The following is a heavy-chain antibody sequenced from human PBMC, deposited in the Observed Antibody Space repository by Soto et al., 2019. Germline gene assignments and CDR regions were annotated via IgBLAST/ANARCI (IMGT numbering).Heavy chain of an antibody. CDR3: AAQDYYDSSGYRRDPLIYY. CDR1: GGTFSSYA. J-gene: IGHJ4*02. V-gene: IGHV1-69*01. CDR2: IIPIFGTA. D-gene: IGHD3-22*01. Sequence: SLKVSWKASGGTFSSYAINRVRQAPGQGLEWMGGIIPIFGTANYAQKFQGRVTITADESTSTAYMELSSLRSEDTAVYYCAAQDYYDSSGYRRDPLIYYWGQGTVVTVS.